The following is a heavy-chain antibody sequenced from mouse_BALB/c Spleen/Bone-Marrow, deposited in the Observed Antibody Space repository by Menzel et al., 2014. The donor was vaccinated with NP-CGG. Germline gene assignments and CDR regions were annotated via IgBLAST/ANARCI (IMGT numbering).Heavy chain of an antibody. Sequence: QVQLQQSGAELMKPGASVKISCKATGYTFSSYWIEWVKQRPGHGLEWIGEILPGSDSTNYNENFKGKATFTADTSSNTAYMQRNSLTSEDSAVYFCARDSSDYLAWFAYWGQGTLVTVSA. J-gene: IGHJ3*01. D-gene: IGHD3-2*01. CDR2: ILPGSDST. V-gene: IGHV1-9*01. CDR1: GYTFSSYW. CDR3: ARDSSDYLAWFAY.